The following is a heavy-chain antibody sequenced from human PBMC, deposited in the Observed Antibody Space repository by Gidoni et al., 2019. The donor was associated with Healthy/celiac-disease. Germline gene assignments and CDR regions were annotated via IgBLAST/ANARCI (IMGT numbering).Heavy chain of an antibody. J-gene: IGHJ4*02. CDR2: ISWNSGSI. CDR1: GFTFDDYA. D-gene: IGHD5-12*01. Sequence: EVQLVESGGGLVQPGRSLRLSCAASGFTFDDYAMHWVRQAPGKGLEWVSGISWNSGSIGYADSVKGRFTISRDNAKNSLYLQMNSLRAEDTALYYCAKDVEMATISLFDYWGQGTLVTVSS. V-gene: IGHV3-9*01. CDR3: AKDVEMATISLFDY.